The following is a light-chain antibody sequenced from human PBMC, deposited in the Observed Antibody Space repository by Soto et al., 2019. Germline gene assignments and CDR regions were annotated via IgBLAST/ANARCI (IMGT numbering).Light chain of an antibody. CDR2: DAS. CDR1: QNIGTS. CDR3: QQCSVWPIT. V-gene: IGKV3-11*01. J-gene: IGKJ5*01. Sequence: DIVLTQSPGTLSLSPGERATLSCRASQNIGTSLVWSQQKPGQSPRLLIYDASHRATGVPSRFSGSGSGTDFTLTISGLEPEDFAVYYCQQCSVWPITFGQGTRLEI.